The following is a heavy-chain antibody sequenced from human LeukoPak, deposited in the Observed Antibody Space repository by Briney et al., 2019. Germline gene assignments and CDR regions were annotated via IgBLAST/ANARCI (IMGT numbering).Heavy chain of an antibody. CDR2: LSSSGSAF. J-gene: IGHJ4*02. Sequence: GGSLTLSCEDSGFTFRSYEMNWVRQAPGKGLEWIAYLSSSGSAFSYADSVKGRFTIARDNAKNSVYLEMNSLRADDTAVYYCARSARLMKGVVEVTALDDWGQGTLVTVSS. V-gene: IGHV3-48*03. D-gene: IGHD3-3*01. CDR1: GFTFRSYE. CDR3: ARSARLMKGVVEVTALDD.